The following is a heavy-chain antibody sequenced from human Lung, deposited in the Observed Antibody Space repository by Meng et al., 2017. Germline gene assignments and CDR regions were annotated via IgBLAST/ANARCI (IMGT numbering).Heavy chain of an antibody. D-gene: IGHD1-26*01. V-gene: IGHV1-3*04. CDR3: ASHPRELPS. Sequence: QVPCGQSGAEVKKPGASVKVSCKASGYTFTSYPIYWVRQAPGQRPEWMGWINTGNGAAKYSQKFQGRVTMTRDTSASTAYMELSSLTSEDTATYYCASHPRELPSWGQGTLVTVSS. CDR1: GYTFTSYP. CDR2: INTGNGAA. J-gene: IGHJ4*02.